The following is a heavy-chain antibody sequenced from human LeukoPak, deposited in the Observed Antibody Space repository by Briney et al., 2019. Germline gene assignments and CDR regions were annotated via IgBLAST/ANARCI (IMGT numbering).Heavy chain of an antibody. CDR1: GGSFSGYY. J-gene: IGHJ4*02. CDR3: ARDLVIKGFDY. Sequence: SETLSLTCAVYGGSFSGYYWSWIRQPPGKGLEWIGEINHSGSTNYNPSLKSRVTISVDTSKNQFSLKLSSVTAADTAVYYCARDLVIKGFDYWGQGTLVTVSS. CDR2: INHSGST. V-gene: IGHV4-34*01. D-gene: IGHD6-6*01.